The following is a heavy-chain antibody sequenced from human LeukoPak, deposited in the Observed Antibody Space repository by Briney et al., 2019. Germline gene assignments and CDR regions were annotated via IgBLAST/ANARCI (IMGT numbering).Heavy chain of an antibody. Sequence: PGGSLRLSCAASGFTFSSYGMHWVRQAPGKGLEWVAFIRYDGSNKYYADSVKGRFTISRDNSKNTLYLQMNSLRAEDTAVYYCAKDIRIAAAFYYYYYMDVWGKGTTVTISS. J-gene: IGHJ6*03. CDR2: IRYDGSNK. D-gene: IGHD6-13*01. CDR1: GFTFSSYG. V-gene: IGHV3-30*02. CDR3: AKDIRIAAAFYYYYYMDV.